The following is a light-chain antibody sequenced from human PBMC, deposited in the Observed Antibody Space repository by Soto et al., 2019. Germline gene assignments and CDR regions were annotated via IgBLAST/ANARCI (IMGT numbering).Light chain of an antibody. J-gene: IGLJ1*01. CDR2: DVS. CDR3: CSHTTTKSYV. Sequence: QSALTQPASVSGSPGQSITISCTGTSSDVGAFDYVSWYQQHPGKVPKLLIFDVSSRPSGVSSRFSGSKSANTASLTISGLQAEDDADYFCCSHTTTKSYVFVTGTKLTVL. CDR1: SSDVGAFDY. V-gene: IGLV2-14*03.